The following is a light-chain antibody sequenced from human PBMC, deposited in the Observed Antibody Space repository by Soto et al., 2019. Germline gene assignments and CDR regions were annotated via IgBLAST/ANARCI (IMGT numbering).Light chain of an antibody. CDR2: LNSDGRH. V-gene: IGLV4-69*01. J-gene: IGLJ2*01. CDR1: SRHSSYA. Sequence: QPVLTQSPSASASLGASVKLTCTLSSRHSSYAIAWHQQQPEKGPRYLMKLNSDGRHTKRDGIPDRFSGSSSGTERYLTISSLQSEDEADYYCQTWGTGLLVFGGGTKLTVL. CDR3: QTWGTGLLV.